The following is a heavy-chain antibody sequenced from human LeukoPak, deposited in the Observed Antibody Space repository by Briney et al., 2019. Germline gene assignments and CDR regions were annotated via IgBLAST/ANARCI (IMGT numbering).Heavy chain of an antibody. J-gene: IGHJ6*03. D-gene: IGHD6-6*01. CDR1: GGSISSYY. CDR3: ARGSYSSSSREYSRYYYYMDV. V-gene: IGHV4-59*01. CDR2: IYYSGST. Sequence: SETLSLTCTVSGGSISSYYWSWIRQPPGKGLEWIGYIYYSGSTNYNPSLKGRVTISVDTSKDQFSLKLSSVTAADTAVYYCARGSYSSSSREYSRYYYYMDVWGKGTTVTVSS.